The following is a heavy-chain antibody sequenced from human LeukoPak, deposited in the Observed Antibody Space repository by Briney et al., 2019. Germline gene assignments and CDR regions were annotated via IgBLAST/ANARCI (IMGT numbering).Heavy chain of an antibody. D-gene: IGHD1-1*01. CDR3: AKLSGTFGTTSRVLDS. V-gene: IGHV3-23*01. CDR1: GFTFSTYA. Sequence: GGSLRLSCAASGFTFSTYAMIWVRQGPDKGLEWVSAISGAGDDTYYADSVKGRFTISRDNSKNTVHVRMSSLRAEDTAVYYCAKLSGTFGTTSRVLDSWGQGTLVTVSS. CDR2: ISGAGDDT. J-gene: IGHJ4*02.